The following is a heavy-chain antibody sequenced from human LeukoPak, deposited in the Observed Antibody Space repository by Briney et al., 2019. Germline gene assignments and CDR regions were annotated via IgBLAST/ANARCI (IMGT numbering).Heavy chain of an antibody. Sequence: ASVKVSCKASGFTFTTYAIHWVRQAPGQSLEWMGWVNAGNGDTNYSHKLQGRVTITRDTSASTAYMELSSLRSEDTAVYYCARHLNYYLDYWGQGTLVTVSS. CDR3: ARHLNYYLDY. D-gene: IGHD3-10*01. CDR2: VNAGNGDT. V-gene: IGHV1-3*01. J-gene: IGHJ4*02. CDR1: GFTFTTYA.